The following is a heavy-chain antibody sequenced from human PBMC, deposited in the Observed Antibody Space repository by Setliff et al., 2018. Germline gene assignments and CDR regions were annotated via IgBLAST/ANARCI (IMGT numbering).Heavy chain of an antibody. J-gene: IGHJ4*02. CDR3: ARGFPPGIAAAGFDY. CDR1: GGTFSSYA. CDR2: IIPIFGTA. Sequence: SVKVSCKASGGTFSSYAISWVRQAPGQGLEWMGGIIPIFGTANYAQKFQGRVTITADESTSTAYMELSSLRSEDTAVYYCARGFPPGIAAAGFDYWGQGTLVTVSS. D-gene: IGHD6-13*01. V-gene: IGHV1-69*13.